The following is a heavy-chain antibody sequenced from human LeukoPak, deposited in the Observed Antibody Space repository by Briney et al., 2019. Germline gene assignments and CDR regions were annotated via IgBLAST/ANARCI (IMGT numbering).Heavy chain of an antibody. V-gene: IGHV4-59*01. J-gene: IGHJ6*02. CDR1: GGSISDYH. CDR2: IYYSGTT. CDR3: ARDPRSAAGTSHMRWDV. D-gene: IGHD6-13*01. Sequence: SETLSLTCTVSGGSISDYHWTWIRQPPGKGLEWIGYIYYSGTTNYNPSLESRVTISVDTSKTHFSLRLSSVTAAGTAVYYCARDPRSAAGTSHMRWDVWGQGTTVIVSS.